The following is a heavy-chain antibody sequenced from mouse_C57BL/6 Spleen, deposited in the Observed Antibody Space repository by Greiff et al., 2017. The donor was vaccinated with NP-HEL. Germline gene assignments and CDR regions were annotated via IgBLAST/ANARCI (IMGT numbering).Heavy chain of an antibody. CDR1: GYAFSSYW. CDR3: ARRSNYFYAMDY. Sequence: QVQLKQSGAELVKPGASVKISCKASGYAFSSYWMNWVKQRPGKGLEWIGQIYPGDGDTNYNGKFKGKATLTADKSSSTAYMQLSSLTSEDSAVYFCARRSNYFYAMDYWGQGTSVTVSS. V-gene: IGHV1-80*01. CDR2: IYPGDGDT. D-gene: IGHD2-5*01. J-gene: IGHJ4*01.